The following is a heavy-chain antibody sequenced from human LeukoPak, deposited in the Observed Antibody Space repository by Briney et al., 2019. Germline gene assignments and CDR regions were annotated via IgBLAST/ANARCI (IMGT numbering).Heavy chain of an antibody. CDR2: ISYDGSNK. J-gene: IGHJ6*03. CDR3: ARDVTDYYYYMDV. Sequence: PGGSLRLSCAASGFTFSSYAMHWVRQAPGKGLEWVAVISYDGSNKYYADSVKGRFTISRDNSKNTLYLQMNSLRAEDTAVYYCARDVTDYYYYMDVWGKGTTVTVSS. V-gene: IGHV3-30*04. CDR1: GFTFSSYA. D-gene: IGHD2-21*02.